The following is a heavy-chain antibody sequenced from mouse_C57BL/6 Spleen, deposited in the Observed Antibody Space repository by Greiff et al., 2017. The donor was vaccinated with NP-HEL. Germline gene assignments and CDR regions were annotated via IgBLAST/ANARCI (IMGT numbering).Heavy chain of an antibody. J-gene: IGHJ1*03. Sequence: VQLQQSGAELARPGASVKMSCKASGYTFTSYTMHWVKQRPGQGLEWIGYINPSSGYTKYNQKFKDKATLTADKSSSTAYMQLSSLTSEDSAVYYCARRITTIVATLDWYFDVCGTGNTVTVSS. CDR3: ARRITTIVATLDWYFDV. D-gene: IGHD1-1*01. V-gene: IGHV1-4*01. CDR1: GYTFTSYT. CDR2: INPSSGYT.